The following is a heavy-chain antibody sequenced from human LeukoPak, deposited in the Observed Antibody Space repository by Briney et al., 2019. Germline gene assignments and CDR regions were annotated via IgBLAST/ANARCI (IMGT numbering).Heavy chain of an antibody. CDR2: INHSGST. Sequence: PSETLSLTCTVSGGSISSYYWSWIRQPPGKGLEWIGEINHSGSTNYNPSLKSRVTMSVDTSKNQFSLKLSSVTAADTAVYYCARDKYSGSYYFDYWGQGTLVTVSS. D-gene: IGHD1-26*01. J-gene: IGHJ4*02. V-gene: IGHV4-34*01. CDR3: ARDKYSGSYYFDY. CDR1: GGSISSYY.